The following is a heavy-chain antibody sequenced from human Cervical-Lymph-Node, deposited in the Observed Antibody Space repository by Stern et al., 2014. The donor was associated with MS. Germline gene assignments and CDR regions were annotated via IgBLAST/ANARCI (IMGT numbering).Heavy chain of an antibody. CDR1: GFTVSTNY. CDR3: SRDSRAGRPHV. V-gene: IGHV3-66*01. J-gene: IGHJ6*02. Sequence: EVQLVESGGGLVQPGGSLRLSCAASGFTVSTNYMSWVRQAPGKGLEWVSVIYSAGSTYYADSVRGRFTISRNNSQNTLFLQLSSLRAEDTGVYYCSRDSRAGRPHVWGQGTPVIVSS. CDR2: IYSAGST.